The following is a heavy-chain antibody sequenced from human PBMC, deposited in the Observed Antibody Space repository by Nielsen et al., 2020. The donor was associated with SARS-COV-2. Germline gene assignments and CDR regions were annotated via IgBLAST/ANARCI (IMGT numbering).Heavy chain of an antibody. J-gene: IGHJ6*02. CDR3: AKDTAIYYYYYGMDV. CDR2: ISGDGDNT. D-gene: IGHD2/OR15-2a*01. V-gene: IGHV3-43*02. CDR1: GFTFDDYA. Sequence: GGSLRLSCIASGFTFDDYAMHWVRQAPGKGLEWVPLISGDGDNTYYADSVKDRFTISRDNSKNSLYLQMNSLRTEDTALYYCAKDTAIYYYYYGMDVWGQGTTVTVSS.